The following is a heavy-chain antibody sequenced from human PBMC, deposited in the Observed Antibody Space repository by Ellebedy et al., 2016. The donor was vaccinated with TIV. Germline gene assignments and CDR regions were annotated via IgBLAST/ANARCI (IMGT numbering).Heavy chain of an antibody. J-gene: IGHJ5*02. CDR2: IIPILGIA. CDR3: ARGIAADHWEVPFDP. Sequence: SVKVSCXASGGTFSSYAISWVRQAPGQGLEWMGRIIPILGIANYAQKFQGRVTITADKSTSTAYMELSSLRSEDTAVYYCARGIAADHWEVPFDPWGQGTLVTVSS. V-gene: IGHV1-69*04. CDR1: GGTFSSYA. D-gene: IGHD6-13*01.